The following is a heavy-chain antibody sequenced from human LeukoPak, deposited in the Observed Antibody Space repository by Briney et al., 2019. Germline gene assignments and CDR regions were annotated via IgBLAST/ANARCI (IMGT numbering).Heavy chain of an antibody. CDR1: GFTFSSYA. V-gene: IGHV3-21*01. J-gene: IGHJ3*02. CDR2: ITSSSSYI. D-gene: IGHD2-2*02. Sequence: GGSLRLSCAASGFTFSSYAMSWVRQAPGKGLEWVSSITSSSSYIYYADSVKGRFTISRDNAKNSLYLQMNSLRAEDTAVYYCAKDQDCSSTSCYNAFDIWGQGTMVTVSS. CDR3: AKDQDCSSTSCYNAFDI.